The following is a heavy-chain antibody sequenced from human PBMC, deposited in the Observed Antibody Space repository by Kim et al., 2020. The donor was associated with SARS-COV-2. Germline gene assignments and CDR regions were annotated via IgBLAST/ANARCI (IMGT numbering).Heavy chain of an antibody. CDR2: IYYSGST. Sequence: SETLSLTCTVSGGSISSGGYYWSWIRQHPGKGLEWIGYIYYSGSTYYNPSLKSRVTISVDTSKNQFSLKLSSVTAADTAVYYCASNIGITMIVVVTGWFDAWGEGALVTVSS. CDR1: GGSISSGGYY. V-gene: IGHV4-31*03. J-gene: IGHJ5*02. CDR3: ASNIGITMIVVVTGWFDA. D-gene: IGHD3-22*01.